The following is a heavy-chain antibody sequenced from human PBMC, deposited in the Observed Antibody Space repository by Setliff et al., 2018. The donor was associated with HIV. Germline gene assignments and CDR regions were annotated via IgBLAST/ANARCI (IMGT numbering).Heavy chain of an antibody. Sequence: ASVKVSCKAFGYTFSTNAIHWVRQAPGQRLEWMGYINAGDDNTRYSEKFQGRVTITRDTSANTAYMELSSLRSEDTAVYYCASPNLDYGDYVWLVWLHWGQGTLVTVSS. J-gene: IGHJ4*02. CDR2: INAGDDNT. V-gene: IGHV1-3*01. CDR1: GYTFSTNA. CDR3: ASPNLDYGDYVWLVWLH. D-gene: IGHD4-17*01.